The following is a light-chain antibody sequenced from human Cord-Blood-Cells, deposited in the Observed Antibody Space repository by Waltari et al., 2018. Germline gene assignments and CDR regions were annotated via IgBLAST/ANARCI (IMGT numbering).Light chain of an antibody. J-gene: IGKJ1*01. V-gene: IGKV1-39*01. CDR2: AAS. CDR3: QQSYSTVWT. CDR1: QSISSY. Sequence: DIQMTQSPSSLSASVGDRVTITCRASQSISSYLNWYQQKPGKAPKLLIYAASSSQSGVPSRFSGSGSGTDFTLTISSLQPEDFATYYCQQSYSTVWTFGQGTKVEIK.